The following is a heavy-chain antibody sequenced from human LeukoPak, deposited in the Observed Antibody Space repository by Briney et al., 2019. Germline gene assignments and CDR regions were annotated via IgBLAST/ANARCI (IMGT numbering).Heavy chain of an antibody. CDR2: ISGSGGST. V-gene: IGHV3-23*01. CDR1: GFTFSSYA. Sequence: GGSLRLSCAASGFTFSSYAISWVRQAPGKGLEWVSVISGSGGSTYYADSVKGRFTISRDNSKNILYLQMNSLRAGDTAVYYCAKATGSYPSNPFDYWGQGTLVTVSS. J-gene: IGHJ4*02. D-gene: IGHD1-26*01. CDR3: AKATGSYPSNPFDY.